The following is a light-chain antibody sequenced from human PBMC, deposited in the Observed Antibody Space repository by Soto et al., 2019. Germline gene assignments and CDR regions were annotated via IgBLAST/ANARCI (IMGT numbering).Light chain of an antibody. CDR2: DAS. J-gene: IGKJ5*01. Sequence: EFVSTQSPATLSFSPGERATVSCGASADVSSSYVAWYQQKSGLAPRLLIHDASSRATGIPDRFSGSKSGTDFTLTIRRLEPEDAGVYYCQQYGSSPITFGQGTRLEI. CDR1: ADVSSSY. CDR3: QQYGSSPIT. V-gene: IGKV3D-20*01.